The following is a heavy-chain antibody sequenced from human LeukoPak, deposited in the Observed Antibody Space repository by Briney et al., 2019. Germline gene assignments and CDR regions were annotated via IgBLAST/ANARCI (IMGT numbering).Heavy chain of an antibody. CDR3: AKDRTRYDSSGYLDY. J-gene: IGHJ4*02. Sequence: PGGSLRLSCAASGFTFSSYGMHWVRQAPGKGLEWVAVISYDGSNKYYADSVKGRFTISRDNSKNTLYLQVNSLRAEDTAVYYCAKDRTRYDSSGYLDYWGQGTLVTVSS. V-gene: IGHV3-30*18. D-gene: IGHD3-22*01. CDR2: ISYDGSNK. CDR1: GFTFSSYG.